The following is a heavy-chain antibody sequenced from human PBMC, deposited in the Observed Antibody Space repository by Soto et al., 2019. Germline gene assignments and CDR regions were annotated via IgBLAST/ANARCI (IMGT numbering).Heavy chain of an antibody. CDR2: IYSGGST. J-gene: IGHJ4*02. Sequence: EVQLVESGGGLVQPGGSLRLSCAASGFTVSSNYMNGVRQAPGKGLEWVSVIYSGGSTYYADSVKGRFTISRDNSKNTLYLQMNSLRAEDTAVYYCARSWAVAGSYDYWGQGTLVTVSS. V-gene: IGHV3-66*01. CDR3: ARSWAVAGSYDY. D-gene: IGHD6-19*01. CDR1: GFTVSSNY.